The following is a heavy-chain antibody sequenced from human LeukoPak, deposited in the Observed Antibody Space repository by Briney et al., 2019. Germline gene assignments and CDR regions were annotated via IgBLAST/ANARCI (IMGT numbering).Heavy chain of an antibody. D-gene: IGHD4-17*01. CDR2: IYTSGST. Sequence: PSETLSLTCTVSGGSISSYYWSWIRQPAGKGLEWIGRIYTSGSTNYNPSLKSRVTMSVDTSKNQFSLKLSSVTAADMAVYYCARDYGDYERNDAFDIWGQGTMVTVSS. CDR1: GGSISSYY. J-gene: IGHJ3*02. CDR3: ARDYGDYERNDAFDI. V-gene: IGHV4-4*07.